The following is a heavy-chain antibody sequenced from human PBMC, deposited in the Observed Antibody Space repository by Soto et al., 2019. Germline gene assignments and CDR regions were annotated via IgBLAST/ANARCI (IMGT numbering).Heavy chain of an antibody. V-gene: IGHV3-23*01. CDR1: GFTFSHYA. J-gene: IGHJ4*02. Sequence: EVQLLESGGDLVQPGGSLRLSCAASGFTFSHYAMSWVRQAPGKGLEWVSTIAADGGSTYYGDSVKGRFSISRDNSKNKLFLQWNSLRAEDTAVYYCARKYHFGSGSYLYYFDYWGQGGLVTVYS. CDR2: IAADGGST. D-gene: IGHD3-10*01. CDR3: ARKYHFGSGSYLYYFDY.